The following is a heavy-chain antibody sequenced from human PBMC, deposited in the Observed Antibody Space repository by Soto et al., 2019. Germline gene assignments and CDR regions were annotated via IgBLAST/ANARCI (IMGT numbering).Heavy chain of an antibody. Sequence: QVQLVQSGAEVKKPGASVKVSCKASGYTFTGYYMHWVRQAPGQGLEWMGWINPNSGGTNYAQKLQGRVTMTRDTSISTAYMELSRLRSDDTAVYYCARTTWNLGSDLGYWGQGTLVTVSS. V-gene: IGHV1-2*02. CDR1: GYTFTGYY. D-gene: IGHD1-1*01. CDR3: ARTTWNLGSDLGY. J-gene: IGHJ4*02. CDR2: INPNSGGT.